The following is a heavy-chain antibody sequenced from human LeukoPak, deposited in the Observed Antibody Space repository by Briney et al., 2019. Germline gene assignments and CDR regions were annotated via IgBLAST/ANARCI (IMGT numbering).Heavy chain of an antibody. D-gene: IGHD5-18*01. CDR2: INAGNGNT. V-gene: IGHV1-3*01. CDR1: GYTFTSYA. CDR3: ARYGSVVDTAIFDY. Sequence: AASVTVSCTASGYTFTSYAMHWMRQAPGQRLEWMGWINAGNGNTKYSQKFQGRVTITRDTSASTAYMELSSLRSEDTAVYYCARYGSVVDTAIFDYWGQGTLVTVSS. J-gene: IGHJ4*02.